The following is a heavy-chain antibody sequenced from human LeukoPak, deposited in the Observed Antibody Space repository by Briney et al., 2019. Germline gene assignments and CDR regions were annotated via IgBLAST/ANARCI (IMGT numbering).Heavy chain of an antibody. CDR1: GYTFTSYD. D-gene: IGHD3-10*01. V-gene: IGHV1-8*01. Sequence: ASVKVSCKASGYTFTSYDINWVRQATGQGLEWMGWMNPNSGNTGYAQKFQGRVTMTRNTSISTAYMKLSSLRSEDTAVYYCARDTMVRGVSSRGAFDYWGQGTLVTVSS. CDR2: MNPNSGNT. CDR3: ARDTMVRGVSSRGAFDY. J-gene: IGHJ4*02.